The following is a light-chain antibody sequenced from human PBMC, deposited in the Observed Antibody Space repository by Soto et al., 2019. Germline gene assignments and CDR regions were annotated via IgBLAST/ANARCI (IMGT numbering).Light chain of an antibody. V-gene: IGKV3-20*01. Sequence: EIVLTQSPGTLSLSPGDRATLYCRASQSVSSSNLAWYQQKRGQSPRLLIYGASSRATGIPDRFSGSGSGPDFTLTISRLEPEDFAVYFGQHYGSSPWTFGQGTKVEIK. CDR2: GAS. J-gene: IGKJ1*01. CDR3: QHYGSSPWT. CDR1: QSVSSSN.